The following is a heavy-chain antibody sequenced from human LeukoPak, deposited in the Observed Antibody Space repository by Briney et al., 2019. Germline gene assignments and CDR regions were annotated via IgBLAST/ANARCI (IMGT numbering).Heavy chain of an antibody. J-gene: IGHJ3*02. CDR1: GFTFSSYA. Sequence: GGSLRLSCAASGFTFSSYAMSWVRQAPGKGLEWVANIKQDGSEKYYVDSVKGRFTISRDNAKNSLYLQMNSLRAEDTAVYYCARKMRQWLVSDAFDIWGQGTMVTVSS. CDR2: IKQDGSEK. CDR3: ARKMRQWLVSDAFDI. D-gene: IGHD6-19*01. V-gene: IGHV3-7*01.